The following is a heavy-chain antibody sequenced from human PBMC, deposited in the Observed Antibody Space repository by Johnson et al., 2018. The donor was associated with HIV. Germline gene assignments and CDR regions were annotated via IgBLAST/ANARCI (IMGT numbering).Heavy chain of an antibody. Sequence: VQLVESGGGLVQPGGSLRLSCVVSGFPFSSFWMHWVRQTPGKGLEWVANINQDGSEKYYVDSARGRFTISRDNAKNSLYLQMSSLRAEDTAVYYCAYSGSYYSAFDIWGQGTMVTVSS. CDR2: INQDGSEK. J-gene: IGHJ3*02. CDR3: AYSGSYYSAFDI. V-gene: IGHV3-7*01. D-gene: IGHD1-26*01. CDR1: GFPFSSFW.